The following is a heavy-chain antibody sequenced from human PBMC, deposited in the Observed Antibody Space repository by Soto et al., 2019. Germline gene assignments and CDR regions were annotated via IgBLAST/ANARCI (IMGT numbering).Heavy chain of an antibody. CDR3: ARAYGYCSSTSCYPLDY. CDR1: GGSFSGYY. Sequence: QVQLQQWGAGLLKPSETLSLTCAVYGGSFSGYYWSWIRQPPGKGLEWIGEINHSGSTNYNPSLKSRVTISVDTSKNQFSLKLSSVTAADTAVYSCARAYGYCSSTSCYPLDYWGQGTLVTVSS. D-gene: IGHD2-2*01. J-gene: IGHJ4*02. CDR2: INHSGST. V-gene: IGHV4-34*01.